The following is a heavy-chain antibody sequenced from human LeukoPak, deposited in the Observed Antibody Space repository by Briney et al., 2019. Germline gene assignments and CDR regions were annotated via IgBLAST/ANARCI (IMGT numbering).Heavy chain of an antibody. J-gene: IGHJ4*02. CDR3: ARPITMVRGVITPLFDY. CDR2: ISSSGSTI. D-gene: IGHD3-10*01. V-gene: IGHV3-11*01. CDR1: GFTFSDYY. Sequence: PGGSLRLSCAASGFTFSDYYMSWIRQAPGKGLEWVSYISSSGSTIYYADSVKGRFTISRDNAKNSLYLQMNSLRAEDTAVYYCARPITMVRGVITPLFDYWGQGTLVTVSS.